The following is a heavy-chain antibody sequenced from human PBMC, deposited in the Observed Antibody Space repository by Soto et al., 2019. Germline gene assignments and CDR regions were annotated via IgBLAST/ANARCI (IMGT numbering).Heavy chain of an antibody. D-gene: IGHD3-10*01. CDR2: IWYDGSNK. CDR3: ATLSYYYDMDV. Sequence: VGSLRLSCAASGFTFSSYGMHWVRQAPGKGLEWVAVIWYDGSNKYYADSVKGRFTISRDNSKNTLYLQMNSLRAEDTAVYYCATLSYYYDMDVWGQGTTVTVSS. CDR1: GFTFSSYG. J-gene: IGHJ6*02. V-gene: IGHV3-33*01.